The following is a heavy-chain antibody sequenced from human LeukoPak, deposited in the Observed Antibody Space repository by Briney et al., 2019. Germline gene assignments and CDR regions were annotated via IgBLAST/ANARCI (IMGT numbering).Heavy chain of an antibody. CDR3: ARARGDALVRPFDP. J-gene: IGHJ5*02. CDR2: MNPNSGNT. CDR1: GYTFTSYD. Sequence: ASVKVSCKASGYTFTSYDINWVRQATGQGLEWMGWMNPNSGNTGYAQKFQGRVTMTRNTSISTAYMDLSSLRSEDTAVYYCARARGDALVRPFDPWGQGTIVTVSS. V-gene: IGHV1-8*01. D-gene: IGHD3-10*01.